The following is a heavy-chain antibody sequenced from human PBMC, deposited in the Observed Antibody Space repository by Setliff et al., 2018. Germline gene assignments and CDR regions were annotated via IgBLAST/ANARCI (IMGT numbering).Heavy chain of an antibody. V-gene: IGHV4-34*01. CDR2: IYHSGSI. J-gene: IGHJ6*03. D-gene: IGHD1-26*01. CDR3: ARGLVGEDYFNYMDV. Sequence: SETLSLTCAASGGTFSDYYWTWVRQPPGKGLEWIGEIYHSGSINYNPSLKSRVTMSVDKSKNQFSLKLTSVTAAGTAVYYCARGLVGEDYFNYMDVWGKGNTVTVSS. CDR1: GGTFSDYY.